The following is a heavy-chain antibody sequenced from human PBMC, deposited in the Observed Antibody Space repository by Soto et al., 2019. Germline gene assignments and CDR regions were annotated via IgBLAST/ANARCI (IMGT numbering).Heavy chain of an antibody. J-gene: IGHJ6*01. CDR2: ISPNSGRT. CDR3: ARRLGAVVDSFYGLDV. V-gene: IGHV1-2*04. CDR1: GYTFTEYY. D-gene: IGHD2-15*01. Sequence: QEQLVQSGAEVKKPGASVKVSCKASGYTFTEYYIHWVRQAPGRGLEWMGWISPNSGRTKSAQKFQGWVTMTEDTSIATVYMELNGLKSDDTAIYFCARRLGAVVDSFYGLDVWGQGNGVIVSS.